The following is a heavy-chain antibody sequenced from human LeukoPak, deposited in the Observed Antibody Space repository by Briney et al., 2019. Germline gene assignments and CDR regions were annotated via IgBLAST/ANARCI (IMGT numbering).Heavy chain of an antibody. J-gene: IGHJ5*02. D-gene: IGHD3-9*01. Sequence: SETLSLTCAVYGHSISRDYSGGGIRQPPGQGLGWIGSINDSGGTYYNQSLKSRVTIARDTSKHQFSLNLNDVTAAATAVYYCARVGWRYFDWLAPWGQGTLVTVSS. CDR2: INDSGGT. CDR3: ARVGWRYFDWLAP. V-gene: IGHV4-38-2*01. CDR1: GHSISRDYS.